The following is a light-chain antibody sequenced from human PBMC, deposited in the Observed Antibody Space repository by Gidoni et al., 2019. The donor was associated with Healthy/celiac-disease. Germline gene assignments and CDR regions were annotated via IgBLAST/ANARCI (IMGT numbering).Light chain of an antibody. Sequence: QSALTQPASVSGSPGQSITISCTGTSSDVGSYNLVSWYQQHPGQAPKLRIYEGSKRPSGVSNRFSGSKSGNTASLTISGLQAEDEADYYCCSYAGSSTLFGGGTKLTVL. CDR2: EGS. CDR3: CSYAGSSTL. V-gene: IGLV2-23*01. J-gene: IGLJ3*02. CDR1: SSDVGSYNL.